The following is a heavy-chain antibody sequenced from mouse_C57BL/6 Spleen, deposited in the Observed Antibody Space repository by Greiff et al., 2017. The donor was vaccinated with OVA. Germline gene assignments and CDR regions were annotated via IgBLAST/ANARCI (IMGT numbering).Heavy chain of an antibody. D-gene: IGHD1-1*01. V-gene: IGHV2-6*01. CDR2: IWGVGST. Sequence: VKLVESGPGLVAPSQSLSITCTVSGFSLTSYGVDWVRQSPGKGLEWLGVIWGVGSTNYNSALKSRLSISKDNSKSQVFLKMNSLQTDDTAMYYCARGGDYGSSYAGFAYWGQGTLVTVSA. J-gene: IGHJ3*01. CDR1: GFSLTSYG. CDR3: ARGGDYGSSYAGFAY.